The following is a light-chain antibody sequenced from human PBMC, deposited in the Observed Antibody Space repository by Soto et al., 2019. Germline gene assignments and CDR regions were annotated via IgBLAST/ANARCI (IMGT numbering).Light chain of an antibody. CDR3: QQYGTSPLT. Sequence: EIVLTQSPGTLSLSPGERATLSCRASQSISSSYLAWYQQKPGQAPRLLMYGASSRATGIADRFSGSGSGTDFTLTISRLEPEDSAVYYCQQYGTSPLTFGGGTKVEIK. J-gene: IGKJ4*01. CDR2: GAS. CDR1: QSISSSY. V-gene: IGKV3-20*01.